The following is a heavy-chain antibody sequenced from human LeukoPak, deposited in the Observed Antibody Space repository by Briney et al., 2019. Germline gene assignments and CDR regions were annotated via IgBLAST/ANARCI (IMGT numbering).Heavy chain of an antibody. CDR1: GFTFSSYG. CDR2: IWYDGSNK. J-gene: IGHJ4*02. V-gene: IGHV3-33*08. Sequence: GRSLRLSCAASGFTFSSYGMHWVRQAPGKGLEWVAVIWYDGSNKYYADSVKGRFTISRDNSKNTLYLQMNSLRAEDTAVYYCARDGSRLRLGELSLWGQGTLVTVSS. CDR3: ARDGSRLRLGELSL. D-gene: IGHD3-16*02.